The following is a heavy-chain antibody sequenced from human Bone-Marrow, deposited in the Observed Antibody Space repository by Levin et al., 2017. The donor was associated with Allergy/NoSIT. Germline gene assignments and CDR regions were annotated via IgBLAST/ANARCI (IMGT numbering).Heavy chain of an antibody. CDR3: ATQGDYGDSNAWFDP. J-gene: IGHJ5*02. D-gene: IGHD4-17*01. CDR2: IHYSGRT. CDR1: GDSISSGSYY. V-gene: IGHV4-39*01. Sequence: GDSISSGSYYWGWVRQPPGKGLEWIATIHYSGRTYYNPSLKSRVSISVDTSKNQFSLNLNSVTAADTAVYFCATQGDYGDSNAWFDPWGQGAMVTVS.